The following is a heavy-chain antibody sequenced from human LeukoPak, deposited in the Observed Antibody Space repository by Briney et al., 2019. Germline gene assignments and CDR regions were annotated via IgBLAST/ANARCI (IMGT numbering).Heavy chain of an antibody. CDR1: GFTFSSYN. D-gene: IGHD3-22*01. CDR3: ARDDYESSGGFDY. Sequence: GVSLRLSCAASGFTFSSYNMNWVRQAPGKGLECVSYISSSSSTIYYADSVKGRFTISRDNAKNSLYLQMNSLRDEDTAVYYCARDDYESSGGFDYWGQGSLVTVSS. J-gene: IGHJ4*02. CDR2: ISSSSSTI. V-gene: IGHV3-48*02.